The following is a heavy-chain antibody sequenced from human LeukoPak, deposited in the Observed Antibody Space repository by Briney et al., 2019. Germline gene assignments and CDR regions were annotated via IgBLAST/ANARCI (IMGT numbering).Heavy chain of an antibody. V-gene: IGHV3-7*01. CDR3: ARDYIGGWNDH. J-gene: IGHJ4*02. Sequence: GGSLRLSCSASGFTFSSYWMSWVRQTTGKGLGCVAKIREDGDEKFYVDSVKGRFTISRDNAKNSVYLRMNSLRVEDTAVYFCARDYIGGWNDHWGQGTLVTVSS. CDR1: GFTFSSYW. D-gene: IGHD3-16*01. CDR2: IREDGDEK.